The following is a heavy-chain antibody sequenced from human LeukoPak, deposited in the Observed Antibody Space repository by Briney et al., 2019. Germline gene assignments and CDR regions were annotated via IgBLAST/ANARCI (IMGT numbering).Heavy chain of an antibody. CDR3: ARIYCSGGSCYSVAFDI. V-gene: IGHV3-23*01. D-gene: IGHD2-15*01. Sequence: GSLRLSCAASGFTFSSYAMSWVRQAPGKGLEWVSAISGSGGSTYYADSVKGRFTISRDNSKNTLYLQMNSLRAEDTAVYYCARIYCSGGSCYSVAFDIWGQGTMVTVSS. J-gene: IGHJ3*02. CDR2: ISGSGGST. CDR1: GFTFSSYA.